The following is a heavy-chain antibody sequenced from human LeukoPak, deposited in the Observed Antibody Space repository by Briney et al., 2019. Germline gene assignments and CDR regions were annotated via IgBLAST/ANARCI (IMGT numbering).Heavy chain of an antibody. CDR2: ISSNGGST. CDR3: ARTTTGYSSSWYPPLFDY. CDR1: GFTFSSYA. J-gene: IGHJ4*02. V-gene: IGHV3-64*01. D-gene: IGHD6-13*01. Sequence: GGSLRLSCAASGFTFSSYAMHWVRQAPGKGLEYVSAISSNGGSTYYANSVKGRFTISRDNSKNTLYLQMGSLRAEDMAVYYCARTTTGYSSSWYPPLFDYWGQGTLVTVSS.